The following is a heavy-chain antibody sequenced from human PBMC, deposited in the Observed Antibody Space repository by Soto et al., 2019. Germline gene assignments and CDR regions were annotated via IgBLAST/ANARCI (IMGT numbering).Heavy chain of an antibody. V-gene: IGHV3-23*01. Sequence: GGSLRLSCAASGFTFSSYAMSWVRQAPGKGLEWVSAISGSGGNTYYADSVKGRFTISRDNSKNTLYLQMNSLRDEDTAVYYCARDGESSSSSDFDYWGQGTLVTVSS. D-gene: IGHD6-6*01. J-gene: IGHJ4*02. CDR3: ARDGESSSSSDFDY. CDR1: GFTFSSYA. CDR2: ISGSGGNT.